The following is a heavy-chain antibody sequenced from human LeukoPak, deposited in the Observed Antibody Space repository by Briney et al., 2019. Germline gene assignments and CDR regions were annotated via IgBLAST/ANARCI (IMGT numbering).Heavy chain of an antibody. CDR3: AKAGAPYYGSKMDV. CDR2: ISDSGSST. V-gene: IGHV3-23*01. Sequence: GGSLRLSCAASGFTFSTYSMSWVRQATGKGLEWASGISDSGSSTGYADSVKGRFTISRDNSKNTLYLQMNSLRAEDTAVYYCAKAGAPYYGSKMDVWGQGTTVTVSS. J-gene: IGHJ6*02. CDR1: GFTFSTYS. D-gene: IGHD3-10*01.